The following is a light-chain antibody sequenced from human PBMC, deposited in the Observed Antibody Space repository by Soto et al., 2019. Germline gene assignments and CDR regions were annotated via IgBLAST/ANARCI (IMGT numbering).Light chain of an antibody. CDR1: SSDIGGYDY. CDR2: DVN. V-gene: IGLV2-14*01. CDR3: TSYAGGSSHVV. J-gene: IGLJ2*01. Sequence: QSALTQPASVSGSPGQSITLPCTGPSSDIGGYDYVSWYQRHPGKAPKLIIYDVNNRPSGVSNRFSRSKSGNTASLTISGLQAEDEADYYCTSYAGGSSHVVFGGGTKVTVL.